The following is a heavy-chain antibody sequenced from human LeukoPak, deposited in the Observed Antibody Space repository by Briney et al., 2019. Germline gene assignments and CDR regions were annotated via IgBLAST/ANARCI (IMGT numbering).Heavy chain of an antibody. D-gene: IGHD2-2*02. CDR2: ISRNSGSI. CDR1: GFTFDNYA. V-gene: IGHV3-9*01. J-gene: IGHJ4*02. Sequence: GRSLRLSCAASGFTFDNYAMHWVRHAPGKGLEWVSGISRNSGSIGYADSVKGRFTISRDNAKNSLYLQMNSLRAEDTALYFCAKDYCSSTSCYTDYWGQGTLVTVSS. CDR3: AKDYCSSTSCYTDY.